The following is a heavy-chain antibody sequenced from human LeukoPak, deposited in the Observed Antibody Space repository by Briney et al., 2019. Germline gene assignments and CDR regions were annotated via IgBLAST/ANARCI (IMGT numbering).Heavy chain of an antibody. CDR2: INEDGSER. V-gene: IGHV3-7*01. CDR1: GFTFSTYW. J-gene: IGHJ4*02. Sequence: PGGSLRLSCAASGFTFSTYWMSWVRQAPGRGLAWVAKINEDGSERYYVDSVKGRFTISRDNAKNSLYLQMNSLRAEDTAVYYCASVVVRRVYDYWGQGTLVTVSS. D-gene: IGHD2-15*01. CDR3: ASVVVRRVYDY.